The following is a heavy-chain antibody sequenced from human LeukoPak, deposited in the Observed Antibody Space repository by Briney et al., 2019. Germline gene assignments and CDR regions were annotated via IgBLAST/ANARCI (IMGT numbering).Heavy chain of an antibody. Sequence: GGSLRLSCAASGFDFSSSWMTWVRQAPGKELEWVSVIYTGGGRYYADSVRGRFTFSRDTSKNMVFLQMNSLRVEDTAVYYCARGIDYWGRGTLVTVSS. V-gene: IGHV3-53*01. CDR1: GFDFSSSW. CDR3: ARGIDY. J-gene: IGHJ4*02. CDR2: IYTGGGR.